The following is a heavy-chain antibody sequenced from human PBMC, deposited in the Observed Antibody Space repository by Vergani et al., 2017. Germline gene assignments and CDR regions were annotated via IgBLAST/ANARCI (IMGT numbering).Heavy chain of an antibody. D-gene: IGHD3-3*01. Sequence: QVQLVESGGGVVQPGRSLRLSCAASGFTFSSYGMHWVRQAPGKGLEWVAVISYDGSNKYYADSVKGRFTISRDNSKNTLYLQMNSLSAEDTAVYYCAKGLHRFFYGMDVWGQGTTVTVSS. CDR3: AKGLHRFFYGMDV. CDR2: ISYDGSNK. V-gene: IGHV3-30*18. CDR1: GFTFSSYG. J-gene: IGHJ6*02.